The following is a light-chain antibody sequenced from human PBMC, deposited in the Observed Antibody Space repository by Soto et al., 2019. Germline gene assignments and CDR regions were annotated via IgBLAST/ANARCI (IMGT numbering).Light chain of an antibody. CDR1: ESLFGF. Sequence: EIVMTQSPATLSVSPGERVTLSCRASESLFGFLAWYQQKPGQAPRLLIYGVSTKATGVPARFSGSGSATDLTLTITSLQSDDSAVYYWQSYNDWPFAFGQGTKLEI. J-gene: IGKJ2*01. V-gene: IGKV3-15*01. CDR2: GVS. CDR3: QSYNDWPFA.